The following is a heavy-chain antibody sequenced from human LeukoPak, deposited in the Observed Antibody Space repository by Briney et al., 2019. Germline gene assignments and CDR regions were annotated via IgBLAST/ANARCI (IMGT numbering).Heavy chain of an antibody. V-gene: IGHV3-23*01. CDR1: GLTFAAYA. D-gene: IGHD2-15*01. CDR2: ISDSGGST. CDR3: AKLGGYCSSGSCRDFDY. J-gene: IGHJ4*02. Sequence: AGGSLRLSCAVSGLTFAAYAMPWVRQAPEKGLEWVSTISDSGGSTYYADSLKGRFTISRDNSKNTLYLQVDSLRAEDTAVYYCAKLGGYCSSGSCRDFDYWGQGTLVTVSS.